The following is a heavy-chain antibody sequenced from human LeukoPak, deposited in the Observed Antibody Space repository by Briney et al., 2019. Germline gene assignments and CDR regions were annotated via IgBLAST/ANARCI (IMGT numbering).Heavy chain of an antibody. J-gene: IGHJ4*02. Sequence: SETLSLTCAVYGGSFSGYYWSWIRQPAGKGLEWIGRIHTSGSTNYNPSLKSRVTMSVDTSKNQFSLKLSSVTAADTAVYYCARDQYYYDSSGYLTFDYWGQGTLVTVSS. CDR2: IHTSGST. CDR3: ARDQYYYDSSGYLTFDY. D-gene: IGHD3-22*01. V-gene: IGHV4-59*10. CDR1: GGSFSGYY.